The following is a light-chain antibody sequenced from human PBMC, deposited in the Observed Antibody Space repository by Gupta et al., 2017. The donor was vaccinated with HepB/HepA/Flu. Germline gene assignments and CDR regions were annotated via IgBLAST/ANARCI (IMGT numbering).Light chain of an antibody. J-gene: IGKJ1*01. CDR1: QSVDRD. V-gene: IGKV3-15*01. Sequence: EKVMTQSPATLSVSPGERATLSCTASQSVDRDLAWYQQKPGQAPRLLIHGASTRATGIPARFSGSGSGTEFTLTISSLQSEDFALYYCQQYNIWPPTFGQGTKVEIK. CDR2: GAS. CDR3: QQYNIWPPT.